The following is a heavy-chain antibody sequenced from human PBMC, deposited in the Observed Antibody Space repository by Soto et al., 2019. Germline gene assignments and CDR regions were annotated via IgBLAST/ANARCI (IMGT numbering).Heavy chain of an antibody. D-gene: IGHD6-19*01. CDR1: GYSFTNFW. V-gene: IGHV5-10-1*03. CDR3: ARHESPPVAGTLTY. J-gene: IGHJ4*02. CDR2: IDPTDSYT. Sequence: DVQLVQSGAEVKKPGESLRISCQTSGYSFTNFWISWVRQMPGKGLEWMARIDPTDSYTNYSPSFRGHVAISADKSVGTVHLQWPSLQASDTGIYYCARHESPPVAGTLTYWGQGTLVTVSS.